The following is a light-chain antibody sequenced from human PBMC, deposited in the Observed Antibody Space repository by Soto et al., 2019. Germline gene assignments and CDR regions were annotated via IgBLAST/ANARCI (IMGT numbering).Light chain of an antibody. V-gene: IGKV3-20*01. Sequence: EIVLTQSPGTLSLSPGERATLSCTASQSVTSSCLAWYQRKPGQAPRLLIHTTSIRATDIPDRFSGSGSGTDFTLTISRLEPEDFAVYYCQRYGGFGQGTKVDVK. CDR3: QRYGG. CDR2: TTS. CDR1: QSVTSSC. J-gene: IGKJ1*01.